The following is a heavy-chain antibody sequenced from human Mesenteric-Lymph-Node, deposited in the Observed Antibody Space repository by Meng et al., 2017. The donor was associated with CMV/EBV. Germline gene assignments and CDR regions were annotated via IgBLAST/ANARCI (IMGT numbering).Heavy chain of an antibody. CDR3: ARGEDFWSGYFSYNWFDP. CDR2: ISSSGGTI. J-gene: IGHJ5*02. CDR1: GFTFSSYE. Sequence: GESLKISCAASGFTFSSYEMNWVRQAPGKGLEWVSYISSSGGTIYHADSVKGRFTISRDNAMNSLYLQMNSLRAEDTAGYYCARGEDFWSGYFSYNWFDPWGQGTLVTVSS. V-gene: IGHV3-48*03. D-gene: IGHD3-3*01.